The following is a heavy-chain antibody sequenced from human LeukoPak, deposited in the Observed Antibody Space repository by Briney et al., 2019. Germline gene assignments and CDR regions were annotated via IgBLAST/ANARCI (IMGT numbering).Heavy chain of an antibody. CDR2: ISGSGGST. J-gene: IGHJ4*02. Sequence: GGSLRLSCAASGFTFSSYAMSWVRQAPGKGLEWVSAISGSGGSTYYADSVKGRFTISRDNSKNTLYLQMNSLRAEDTAVYYCAKGLKYYYDSSPSPGMYWGQGTLVIVSS. CDR3: AKGLKYYYDSSPSPGMY. CDR1: GFTFSSYA. D-gene: IGHD3-22*01. V-gene: IGHV3-23*01.